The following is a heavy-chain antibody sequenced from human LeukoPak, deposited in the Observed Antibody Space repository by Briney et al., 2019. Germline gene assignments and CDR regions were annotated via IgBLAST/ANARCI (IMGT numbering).Heavy chain of an antibody. CDR2: IYYSGST. Sequence: PSETLSLTCTVSGGSISSYYWSWIRQPPGKGLEWIGYIYYSGSTNYNPSLKSRVTISVDTSKNQFSLKLSSVTAADTAVYYCARSLGYCSSTSCYNEENWFDPWGQGTLVTASS. D-gene: IGHD2-2*02. CDR3: ARSLGYCSSTSCYNEENWFDP. CDR1: GGSISSYY. J-gene: IGHJ5*02. V-gene: IGHV4-59*01.